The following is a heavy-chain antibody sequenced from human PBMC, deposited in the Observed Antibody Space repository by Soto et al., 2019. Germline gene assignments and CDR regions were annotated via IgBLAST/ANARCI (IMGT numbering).Heavy chain of an antibody. CDR2: INTYNGNT. V-gene: IGHV1-18*01. CDR3: AMVDVYVTPSPQDV. Sequence: QVQLVQSGAEVKNPGASVKVSCKASGYTFTRYGIGWARQAPGQGLEWMGWINTYNGNTNYAQNVQGRVTRTTDPSTSTAYMEMRSLRSNDTAIYYCAMVDVYVTPSPQDVWGQGTTVIVSS. CDR1: GYTFTRYG. D-gene: IGHD3-16*01. J-gene: IGHJ6*02.